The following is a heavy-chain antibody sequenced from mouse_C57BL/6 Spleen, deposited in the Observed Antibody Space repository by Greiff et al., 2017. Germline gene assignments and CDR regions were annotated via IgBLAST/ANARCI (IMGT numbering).Heavy chain of an antibody. Sequence: VQLQQSGPELVKPGASVKIPCKASGYTFTDYNMDWVKQSPGKSLEWIGDINPNNGGTIYNQKFKGKATLTVDRSSSTAYMELRSLTSEDTAIDYCARRSNDGYYAMDYWGQGTSVTVSS. D-gene: IGHD2-12*01. V-gene: IGHV1-18*01. CDR2: INPNNGGT. J-gene: IGHJ4*01. CDR1: GYTFTDYN. CDR3: ARRSNDGYYAMDY.